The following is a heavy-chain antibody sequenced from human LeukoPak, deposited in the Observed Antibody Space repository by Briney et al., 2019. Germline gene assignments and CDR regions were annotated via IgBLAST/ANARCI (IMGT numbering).Heavy chain of an antibody. J-gene: IGHJ4*02. CDR3: ARDRDDQLLSY. D-gene: IGHD2-2*01. Sequence: YALKFQGRVTITRDTSASTAYMELSSLRSEDTAVYYCARDRDDQLLSYWGQGTLVTVSS. V-gene: IGHV1-3*01.